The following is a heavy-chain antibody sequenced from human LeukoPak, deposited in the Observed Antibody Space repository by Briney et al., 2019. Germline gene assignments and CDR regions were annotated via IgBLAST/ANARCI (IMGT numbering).Heavy chain of an antibody. CDR3: ARDGVGSSGWYTLDY. CDR1: GYTFTSYG. V-gene: IGHV1-18*01. D-gene: IGHD6-19*01. CDR2: ISAYNGNT. Sequence: ASVKVSCKASGYTFTSYGISWVRQAHGQGLEWMGWISAYNGNTNYAQRLQGRVTMTTDTSTSTAYMELRSLRSDDTAVYYCARDGVGSSGWYTLDYWGQGTLVTVSS. J-gene: IGHJ4*02.